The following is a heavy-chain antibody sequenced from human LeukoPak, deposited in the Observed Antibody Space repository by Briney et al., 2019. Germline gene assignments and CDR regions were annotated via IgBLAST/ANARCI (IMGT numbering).Heavy chain of an antibody. CDR2: IKSKTDGGTT. V-gene: IGHV3-15*07. J-gene: IGHJ6*02. CDR1: GFTFSNAW. D-gene: IGHD3-22*01. CDR3: TTGSYYDSAPGTNLDV. Sequence: GALRLSCAASGFTFSNAWMKWVRQAPGKGLEWVGRIKSKTDGGTTDYAAPVKGRFTISRDDSKNTLYLQMNSLKTEDTAVYYCTTGSYYDSAPGTNLDVWGQGTTVTVSS.